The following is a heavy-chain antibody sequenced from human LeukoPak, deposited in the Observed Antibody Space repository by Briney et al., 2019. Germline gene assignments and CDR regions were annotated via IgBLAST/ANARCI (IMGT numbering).Heavy chain of an antibody. CDR2: IKSKTDGGTT. CDR1: GFTFRNAW. J-gene: IGHJ4*02. CDR3: TTGQDIVVVVAATPFDY. V-gene: IGHV3-15*01. D-gene: IGHD2-15*01. Sequence: PGGSLRLSCAASGFTFRNAWMSWVRQAPGKGLEWVGRIKSKTDGGTTDYAAPVKGRFTISRDDSKNTLYLQMNSLKTEDTAVYYCTTGQDIVVVVAATPFDYWGQGTLVTVSS.